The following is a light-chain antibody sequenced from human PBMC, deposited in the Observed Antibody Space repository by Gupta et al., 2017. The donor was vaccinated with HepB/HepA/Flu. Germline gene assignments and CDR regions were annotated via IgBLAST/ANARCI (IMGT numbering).Light chain of an antibody. Sequence: IVMTQSPATLSVSPGERATLSCRASQSVSSNLAWYQQKPGQAPRLLIYGASTRATGIPARFSGSGSGTEFTLTISSLQSEDFAVYYCQQYNNGPLTFGQGTRLEIK. V-gene: IGKV3-15*01. CDR1: QSVSSN. J-gene: IGKJ5*01. CDR2: GAS. CDR3: QQYNNGPLT.